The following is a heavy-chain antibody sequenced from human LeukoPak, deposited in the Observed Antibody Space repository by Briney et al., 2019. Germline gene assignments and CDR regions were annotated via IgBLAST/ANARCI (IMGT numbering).Heavy chain of an antibody. CDR1: GFTFSSYA. CDR2: LSGSGYNT. V-gene: IGHV3-23*01. Sequence: GGSLRLSCAASGFTFSSYALSWVRQAPGKGLEWVSSLSGSGYNTYYADSAKGRFTISRDNSKNTVYLQMNSLRAEDTAVYYCAKDPYGTRYFDYWGQGTLVTVSS. D-gene: IGHD2-2*01. CDR3: AKDPYGTRYFDY. J-gene: IGHJ4*02.